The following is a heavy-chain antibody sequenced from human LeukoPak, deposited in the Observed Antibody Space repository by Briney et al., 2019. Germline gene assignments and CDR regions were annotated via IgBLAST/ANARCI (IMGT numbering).Heavy chain of an antibody. J-gene: IGHJ4*02. CDR1: EFTFDDYA. CDR2: ISGDGGST. CDR3: AKDRRPSGSYYGDFGY. V-gene: IGHV3-43*02. Sequence: PGGSLRLSCAASEFTFDDYAMHWVRQAPGKGLEWVSLISGDGGSTYYADSVKGRFTISRDNSKNSLYLQMNSLRTEDTALYYCAKDRRPSGSYYGDFGYWGQGTLVTVSS. D-gene: IGHD1-26*01.